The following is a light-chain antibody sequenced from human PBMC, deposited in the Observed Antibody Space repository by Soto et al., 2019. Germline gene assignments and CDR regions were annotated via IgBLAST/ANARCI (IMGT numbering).Light chain of an antibody. Sequence: DIQMTQSPSSLSASVGDRVTITCRASQSISSYLNWYQQKPGKAPKLLIYAASSLQSGVPSRFCGSGAGTDFTLTISSLQPEDFATYYCHQSYSTPPYTFGQGTKLEIK. J-gene: IGKJ2*01. CDR3: HQSYSTPPYT. V-gene: IGKV1-39*01. CDR1: QSISSY. CDR2: AAS.